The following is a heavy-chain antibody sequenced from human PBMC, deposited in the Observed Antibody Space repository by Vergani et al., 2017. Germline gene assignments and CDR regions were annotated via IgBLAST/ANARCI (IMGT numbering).Heavy chain of an antibody. CDR2: ISSSSSYI. CDR1: GFTFSSYS. J-gene: IGHJ6*02. V-gene: IGHV3-21*01. CDR3: AASGPYYYYGMDV. Sequence: VQLVESGGGLVKPGGSLRLSCAASGFTFSSYSMNWVRQAPGKGLEWVSSISSSSSYIYYADSVKGRFTISRDNAKNSLYLQMNSLRAEDTAVYYCAASGPYYYYGMDVWGQGTTVTVSS. D-gene: IGHD2-15*01.